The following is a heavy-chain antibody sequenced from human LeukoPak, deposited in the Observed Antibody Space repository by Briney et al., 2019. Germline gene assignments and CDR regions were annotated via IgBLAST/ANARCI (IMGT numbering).Heavy chain of an antibody. CDR3: VRGDLRLPRSTPDC. J-gene: IGHJ4*02. Sequence: GGSLRLSCAASGFTFSSYGMHWVRQAPGKGLEWVAVMSYDGSKEYYADSVKGRFTISRDNSKNTLYLQMNSLRVEDTAVYYCVRGDLRLPRSTPDCWGQGTLVTVSS. CDR1: GFTFSSYG. CDR2: MSYDGSKE. D-gene: IGHD5/OR15-5a*01. V-gene: IGHV3-30*03.